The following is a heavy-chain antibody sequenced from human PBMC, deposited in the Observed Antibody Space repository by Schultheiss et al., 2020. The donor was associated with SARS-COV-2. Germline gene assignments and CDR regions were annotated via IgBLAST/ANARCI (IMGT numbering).Heavy chain of an antibody. V-gene: IGHV3-49*04. CDR3: TRAPQVIVAGFLIPYYYYGMDV. Sequence: GGSLRLSCTASGFTFGDYAMSWVRQAPGKGLEWVGFIRSKAYGGTTEYAASVKGRFTISRDDSKSIAYLQMNSLKTEDTAVYYCTRAPQVIVAGFLIPYYYYGMDVWGQGTTVTVSS. D-gene: IGHD3-3*01. J-gene: IGHJ6*02. CDR2: IRSKAYGGTT. CDR1: GFTFGDYA.